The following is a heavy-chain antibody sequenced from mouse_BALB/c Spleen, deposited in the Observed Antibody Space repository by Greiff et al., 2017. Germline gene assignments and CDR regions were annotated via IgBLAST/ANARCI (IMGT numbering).Heavy chain of an antibody. V-gene: IGHV1-26*01. CDR3: VVPYYYGSSGY. J-gene: IGHJ2*01. CDR2: INPYNGAT. CDR1: GYSFTGYY. D-gene: IGHD1-1*01. Sequence: EVQLQQSGPELVKPGASVKISCKASGYSFTGYYMHWVKQSHVKSLEWIGRINPYNGATSYNQNFKDKASLTVDKSSSTAYMELHSLTSEDSAVYYCVVPYYYGSSGYWGQGTTLTVSS.